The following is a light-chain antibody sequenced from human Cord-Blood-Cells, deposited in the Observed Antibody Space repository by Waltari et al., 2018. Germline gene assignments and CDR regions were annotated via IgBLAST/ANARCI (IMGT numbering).Light chain of an antibody. CDR2: WAS. Sequence: DLVMTQSPDSLAVSPGERATTTCKSSPSVLYSSNNKNYLAWYQQKPGQPPKLLIYWASTRESGVPDRFSGSGSGTDFTLTISSLQAEDVAVYYCQQYYSTPLTFGGGTKVEIK. V-gene: IGKV4-1*01. CDR1: PSVLYSSNNKNY. J-gene: IGKJ4*01. CDR3: QQYYSTPLT.